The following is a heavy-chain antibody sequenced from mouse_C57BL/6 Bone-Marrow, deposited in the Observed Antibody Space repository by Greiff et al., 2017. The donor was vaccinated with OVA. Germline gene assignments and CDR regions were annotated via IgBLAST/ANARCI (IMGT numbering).Heavy chain of an antibody. J-gene: IGHJ4*01. CDR1: GYTFTSYW. CDR3: AILLYYDYDVNAMDY. V-gene: IGHV1-69*01. D-gene: IGHD2-4*01. CDR2: IDPSDSYT. Sequence: QVQLKQPGAELVMPGASVKLSCKASGYTFTSYWMHWVKQRPGQGLEWIGEIDPSDSYTNYNQKFKGKSTLTVDKSSSTAYMQLSSLTSEDSAVYYGAILLYYDYDVNAMDYWGQGTSVTVSS.